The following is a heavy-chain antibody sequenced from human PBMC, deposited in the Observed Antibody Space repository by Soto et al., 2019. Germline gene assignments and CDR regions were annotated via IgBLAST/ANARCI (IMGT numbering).Heavy chain of an antibody. V-gene: IGHV3-23*01. CDR3: AKGLRGSSGWSYFDF. J-gene: IGHJ4*02. Sequence: PGGSLRLSCAASGFTFTTYAMSWVRQAPGKGLEWVSTISTSGRTTFYADSVKGRFTISRDNSENTLYLQMESLRAEDTAVYFCAKGLRGSSGWSYFDFWGQGTLVTVSS. D-gene: IGHD6-19*01. CDR1: GFTFTTYA. CDR2: ISTSGRTT.